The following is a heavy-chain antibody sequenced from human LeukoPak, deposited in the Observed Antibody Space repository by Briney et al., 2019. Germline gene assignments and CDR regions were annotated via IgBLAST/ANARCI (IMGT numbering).Heavy chain of an antibody. J-gene: IGHJ4*02. D-gene: IGHD2-15*01. CDR2: ISAYNGDT. V-gene: IGHV1-18*01. CDR1: GYTFTSYD. CDR3: ARDVYCSGGNCYYYFDY. Sequence: ASVKVSCKASGYTFTSYDIAWVRQAPGQGLEWMAWISAYNGDTNYAQKLQGRVTMTTDTSTSTAYMELTSLNSDDTAVYYCARDVYCSGGNCYYYFDYWGQGTLVTVSS.